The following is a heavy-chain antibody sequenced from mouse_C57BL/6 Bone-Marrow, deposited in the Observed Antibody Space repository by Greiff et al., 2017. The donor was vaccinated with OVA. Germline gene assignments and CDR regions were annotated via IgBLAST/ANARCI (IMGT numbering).Heavy chain of an antibody. CDR1: GFTFSDYY. J-gene: IGHJ1*03. Sequence: EVKVVESGGGLVQPGGSLKLSCAASGFTFSDYYMYWVRQTPEKRLEWVAYISNGGGSTYYPDTVKGRFTISRDNAKNTLYLQMGRLKSEDTAMYYCARRGNYGWYFDVWGTGTTVIVSS. CDR3: ARRGNYGWYFDV. CDR2: ISNGGGST. D-gene: IGHD2-1*01. V-gene: IGHV5-12*01.